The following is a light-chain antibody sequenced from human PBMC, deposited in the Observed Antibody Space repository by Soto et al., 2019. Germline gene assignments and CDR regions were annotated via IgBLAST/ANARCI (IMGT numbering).Light chain of an antibody. CDR2: EVT. V-gene: IGLV2-14*01. J-gene: IGLJ1*01. CDR3: NSFIVSHVYV. CDR1: SSDIGGYNA. Sequence: QSALTQPASVSGSPGQTITISCTGTSSDIGGYNAVSWYQHHPGKAPKLIIYEVTHRPSGVSDRFSASKSGNTASLTISGLQADDEAEYYCNSFIVSHVYVFGTRSKIT.